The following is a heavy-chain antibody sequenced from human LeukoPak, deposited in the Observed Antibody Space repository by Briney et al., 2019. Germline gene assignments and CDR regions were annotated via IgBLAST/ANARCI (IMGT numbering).Heavy chain of an antibody. J-gene: IGHJ4*02. CDR2: IKQDGSEK. V-gene: IGHV3-7*01. CDR1: GFTFSTYW. Sequence: GGSLRLSCAASGFTFSTYWMSWLRQAPGMGLEWVANIKQDGSEKYYVDSVKGRFTISRDNAKNSLSLQMNSLRAEDTAVYYCAREAAPGPYYFDYWGQGTLVTVSS. D-gene: IGHD6-13*01. CDR3: AREAAPGPYYFDY.